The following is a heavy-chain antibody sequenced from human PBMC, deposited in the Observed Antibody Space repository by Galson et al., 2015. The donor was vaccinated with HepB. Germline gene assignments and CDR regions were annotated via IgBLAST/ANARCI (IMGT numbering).Heavy chain of an antibody. J-gene: IGHJ4*02. V-gene: IGHV6-1*01. CDR2: TYYRSKWYN. CDR1: GDSVSSNSAA. Sequence: CAISGDSVSSNSAAWNWIRQSPSRGLEWLGRTYYRSKWYNVYAVFVKSRIAINPDTSKNQFSLQLSSVTPEDTAVYYCARSVGAIDSWGQGTLVTVSS. D-gene: IGHD1-26*01. CDR3: ARSVGAIDS.